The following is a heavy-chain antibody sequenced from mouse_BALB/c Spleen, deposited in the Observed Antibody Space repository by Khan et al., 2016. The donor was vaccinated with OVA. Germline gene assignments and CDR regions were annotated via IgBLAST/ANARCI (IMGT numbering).Heavy chain of an antibody. Sequence: VQLKESGPGLVKPSQSLSLTCTVTGYSISSGYAWNWIRQFPGNKLEWMGYISYSGITSYNPSLRSRISITRDTSKNQFFLQLNSVTTDDTATYYCARQNYCGYAMDYWGQGTSVTVSS. V-gene: IGHV3-2*02. D-gene: IGHD1-1*01. CDR2: ISYSGIT. CDR3: ARQNYCGYAMDY. J-gene: IGHJ4*01. CDR1: GYSISSGYA.